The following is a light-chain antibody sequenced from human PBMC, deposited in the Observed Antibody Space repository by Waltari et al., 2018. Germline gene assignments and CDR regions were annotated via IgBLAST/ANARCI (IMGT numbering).Light chain of an antibody. J-gene: IGLJ2*01. Sequence: QSALTQPASVSGSPGPSIPISCTGSNSDIGGYNFVSWYQQHPGKAPKLRIYDLNKRPSGVSNRFSASKSGKTASLTISGLQAEDEANYYCSSYTTSSTLVFGGGTKVTVL. CDR1: NSDIGGYNF. CDR2: DLN. CDR3: SSYTTSSTLV. V-gene: IGLV2-14*03.